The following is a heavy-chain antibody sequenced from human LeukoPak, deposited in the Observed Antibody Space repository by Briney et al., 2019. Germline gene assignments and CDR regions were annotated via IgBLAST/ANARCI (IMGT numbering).Heavy chain of an antibody. D-gene: IGHD5-18*01. J-gene: IGHJ4*02. CDR2: INPNSGGT. V-gene: IGHV1-2*02. CDR3: AKQTDSYGYVYYFDY. Sequence: ASVTVSCKASGYTFTGYYMHWVRQAPGQGLEWMGWINPNSGGTNYAQKFQGRVTMTRDTSISTAYMELSRLRSDDTAVYYCAKQTDSYGYVYYFDYWGQGTLVTVSS. CDR1: GYTFTGYY.